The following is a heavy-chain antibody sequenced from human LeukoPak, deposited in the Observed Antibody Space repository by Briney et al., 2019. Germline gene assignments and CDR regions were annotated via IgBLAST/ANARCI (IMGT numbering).Heavy chain of an antibody. CDR1: GFPINSGYY. V-gene: IGHV4-38-2*01. J-gene: IGHJ6*04. CDR3: AGYYASGVSAYDYFGMDV. D-gene: IGHD3-10*01. CDR2: MSHNRGT. Sequence: SETLSLTCAVSGFPINSGYYWGWIRQPPGKGLEWIGSMSHNRGTYYNSSLKSRVTISMDTSKNQFSLRLSSVTAADTAVYYCAGYYASGVSAYDYFGMDVWGKGTTVTVSS.